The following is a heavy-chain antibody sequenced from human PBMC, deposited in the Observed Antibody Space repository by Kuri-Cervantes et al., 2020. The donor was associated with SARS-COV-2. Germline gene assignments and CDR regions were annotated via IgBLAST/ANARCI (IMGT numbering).Heavy chain of an antibody. CDR1: GFTFSSYG. V-gene: IGHV3-48*02. Sequence: ETLSLTCAASGFTFSSYGMHWVRQAPGKGLEWVSYISSSSSTIYYADSVKGRFTISRDNAKNSLYLQMNSLRDEDTAVYYCARENQGNYYDSSGYYHYYYYGMDVWGQGTTVTVSS. CDR3: ARENQGNYYDSSGYYHYYYYGMDV. CDR2: ISSSSSTI. D-gene: IGHD3-22*01. J-gene: IGHJ6*02.